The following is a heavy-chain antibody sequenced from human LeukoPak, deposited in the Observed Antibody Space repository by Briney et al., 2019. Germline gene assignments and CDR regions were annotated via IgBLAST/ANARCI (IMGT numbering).Heavy chain of an antibody. V-gene: IGHV4-38-2*02. CDR3: ARYAPDYYADY. Sequence: SETLSLTCTVSGYSISSGYYWGWIRQPPGKGLEWIGSIYHSGSTYYNPSLKSRVTISVDTSKNQFSLKLSSVTAADTAVYYCARYAPDYYADYWGQGTLVTVSS. CDR2: IYHSGST. J-gene: IGHJ4*02. D-gene: IGHD3-22*01. CDR1: GYSISSGYY.